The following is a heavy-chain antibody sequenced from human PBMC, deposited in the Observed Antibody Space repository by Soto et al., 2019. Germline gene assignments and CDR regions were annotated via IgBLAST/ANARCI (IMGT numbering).Heavy chain of an antibody. D-gene: IGHD3-22*01. CDR3: ARGGGGGYYYFDY. Sequence: QVQLVESGGGVVQPGRSLRLSCAASGFTFSSYAMHWVRQAPGKGLEWVAVISYDGSNKYYADSVKGRFTISRDNSKNPLYLPLNSLRAEDTAVYYCARGGGGGYYYFDYWGQGTLVTVSS. V-gene: IGHV3-30-3*01. CDR2: ISYDGSNK. CDR1: GFTFSSYA. J-gene: IGHJ4*02.